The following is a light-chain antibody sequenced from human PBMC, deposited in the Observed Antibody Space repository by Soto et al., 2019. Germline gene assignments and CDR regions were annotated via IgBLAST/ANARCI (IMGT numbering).Light chain of an antibody. CDR1: SGDIASYY. Sequence: NFMLTQPPSVSASPGKTVTISCTRSSGDIASYYVQWYQQRPGSSPTTMIFEDNQRPSGVPDRFSGSIDSSSNSASLTISGLKTEDEADYYCQSYDHSIPWVFGGGTKLTVL. CDR2: EDN. V-gene: IGLV6-57*01. J-gene: IGLJ3*02. CDR3: QSYDHSIPWV.